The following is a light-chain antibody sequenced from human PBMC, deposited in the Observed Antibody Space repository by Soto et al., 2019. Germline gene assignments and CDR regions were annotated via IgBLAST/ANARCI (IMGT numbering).Light chain of an antibody. CDR2: DAS. V-gene: IGKV3-11*01. CDR1: QSVITY. Sequence: EVVSTQYQTTLSLSPGERSTFSCRASQSVITYLAWYQQKPGQAPRLLIYDASNRATGIPARFSGSGSGTDFTRTIGSLEAEDFAVYGCQQRSNWLTFGGGAKVDIK. CDR3: QQRSNWLT. J-gene: IGKJ4*01.